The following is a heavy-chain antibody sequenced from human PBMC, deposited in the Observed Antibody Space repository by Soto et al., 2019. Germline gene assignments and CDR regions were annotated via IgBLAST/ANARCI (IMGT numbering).Heavy chain of an antibody. CDR1: GGSISSSSYY. Sequence: SETLSLTCTVSGGSISSSSYYWGWIRQPPGKGLEWIGSIFYSGSTYYNPSLKSRVTISVDTSKNQFPLKLSSVTAADTAVYYCARRGYSGYSNYYYYMDVWGKGTTVTVSS. V-gene: IGHV4-39*01. J-gene: IGHJ6*03. CDR3: ARRGYSGYSNYYYYMDV. CDR2: IFYSGST. D-gene: IGHD5-12*01.